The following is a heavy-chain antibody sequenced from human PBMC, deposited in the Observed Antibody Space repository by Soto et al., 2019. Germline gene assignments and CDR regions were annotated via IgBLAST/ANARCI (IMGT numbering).Heavy chain of an antibody. J-gene: IGHJ4*02. V-gene: IGHV3-30*18. Sequence: GGSLRLSCAASGFTFSSYGMHWVRQAPGKGLEWVAVISYDGSNKYYADSVKGRFTISRDNSKNTLYLQMNSLRAEDTAVYYCAKDSGSGSYESAFTFDYWGQGTLVTVSS. D-gene: IGHD3-10*01. CDR1: GFTFSSYG. CDR2: ISYDGSNK. CDR3: AKDSGSGSYESAFTFDY.